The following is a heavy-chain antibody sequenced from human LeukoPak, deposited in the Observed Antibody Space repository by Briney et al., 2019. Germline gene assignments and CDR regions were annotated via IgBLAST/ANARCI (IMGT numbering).Heavy chain of an antibody. CDR3: AREILRKYSSSWYQAWNWFDP. CDR1: GGSFSGYY. J-gene: IGHJ5*02. Sequence: SETLSLTCAVYGGSFSGYYWSWIRQPPGKGLEWVGEINHSGSTNYNPSLKSRVTISVDTSKNQFSLKLSSVTAADTAVYYCAREILRKYSSSWYQAWNWFDPWGQGTLATVSS. CDR2: INHSGST. D-gene: IGHD6-13*01. V-gene: IGHV4-34*01.